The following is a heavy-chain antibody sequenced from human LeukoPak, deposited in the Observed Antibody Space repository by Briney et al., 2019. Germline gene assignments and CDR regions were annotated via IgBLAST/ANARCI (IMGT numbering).Heavy chain of an antibody. D-gene: IGHD1-14*01. Sequence: ASVKVSCKASGYTFTSYGISWVRQAPGQGLEWMGWISAYNGNTNYAQKLQGRVTMTTDTSTSTAYMELRSLRSDDTAVYYCATRSPQPGPSDYWGQGTLVTVSS. CDR2: ISAYNGNT. CDR1: GYTFTSYG. V-gene: IGHV1-18*01. CDR3: ATRSPQPGPSDY. J-gene: IGHJ4*02.